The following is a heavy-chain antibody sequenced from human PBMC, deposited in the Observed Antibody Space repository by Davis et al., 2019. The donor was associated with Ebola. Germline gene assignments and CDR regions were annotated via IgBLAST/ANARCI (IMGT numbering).Heavy chain of an antibody. D-gene: IGHD6-19*01. Sequence: GESLKISCAASGFTFSSYAMSWVRQAPGKGLEWVSAISGSGGSTYYADSVKGRFTISRDNAKNTLYLQMNSLRAEDTAVYYCAKEGVAGAFDIWGQGTMVTVSS. CDR2: ISGSGGST. J-gene: IGHJ3*02. V-gene: IGHV3-23*01. CDR3: AKEGVAGAFDI. CDR1: GFTFSSYA.